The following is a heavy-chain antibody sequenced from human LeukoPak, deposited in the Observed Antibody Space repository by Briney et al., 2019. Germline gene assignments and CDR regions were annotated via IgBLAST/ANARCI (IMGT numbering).Heavy chain of an antibody. V-gene: IGHV1-18*01. CDR2: ISAYNGNT. CDR3: AREYYGFTFYYYYGMDV. J-gene: IGHJ6*02. Sequence: GASVKVSCKASGYTFTSYGISWVRQAPGQGLEWMGWISAYNGNTNYAQKLQGRVTMTTDTSTSTAYMELRSLRSDDTAVYYCAREYYGFTFYYYYGMDVWGQGTTVTVSS. CDR1: GYTFTSYG. D-gene: IGHD3-10*01.